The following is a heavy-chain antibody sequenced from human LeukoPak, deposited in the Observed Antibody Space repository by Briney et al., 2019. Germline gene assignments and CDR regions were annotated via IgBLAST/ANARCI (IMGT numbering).Heavy chain of an antibody. J-gene: IGHJ4*02. V-gene: IGHV4-39*07. CDR3: ARKKDGYNYDY. Sequence: PSETLSLTCTVSGGSISSSRYYWGWIRQPPGKGLEWIGTIYYGGNTYYNPSLKSRVTKSVDTSKNQFSLKLSSVTAADTAVYYCARKKDGYNYDYWGQGTLVTASS. CDR1: GGSISSSRYY. D-gene: IGHD5-24*01. CDR2: IYYGGNT.